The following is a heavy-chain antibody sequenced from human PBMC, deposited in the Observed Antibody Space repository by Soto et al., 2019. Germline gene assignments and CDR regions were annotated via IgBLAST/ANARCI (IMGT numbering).Heavy chain of an antibody. D-gene: IGHD3-10*01. CDR3: ARDLGDYGSGSYPKYYYYYYGMDV. Sequence: SETLSLTCTVSGGSISSYYWSWIRQPPGKGLEWIGYIYYSGSTNYNPSLKSRVTISVDTSKNQFSLKLSSVTAADTAVYYCARDLGDYGSGSYPKYYYYYYGMDVWGQGTTVTVS. V-gene: IGHV4-59*01. J-gene: IGHJ6*02. CDR2: IYYSGST. CDR1: GGSISSYY.